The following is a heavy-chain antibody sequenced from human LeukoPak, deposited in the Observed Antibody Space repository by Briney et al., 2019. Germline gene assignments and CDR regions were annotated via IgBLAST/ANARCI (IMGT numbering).Heavy chain of an antibody. Sequence: ASVKVSCKASGYTFTSYDINWVRQATGQGLEWMGWMDPNSGNTGYAQKFQGRVTMTRNTSISTAYMELSSLRSEDTAVYYCARGADYYDSSAHTGGGDYWGQGTLVTVSS. V-gene: IGHV1-8*01. CDR1: GYTFTSYD. J-gene: IGHJ4*02. CDR3: ARGADYYDSSAHTGGGDY. D-gene: IGHD3-22*01. CDR2: MDPNSGNT.